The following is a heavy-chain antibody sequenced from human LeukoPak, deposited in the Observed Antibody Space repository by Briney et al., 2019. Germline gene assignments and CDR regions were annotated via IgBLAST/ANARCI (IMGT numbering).Heavy chain of an antibody. Sequence: GGSLRLSCAASGFTFSNAWMSWVHQAPGKGLEWVGRIKSKTDGGTTDSAAPVKGRFTISRDDSKNTLYLQMNSLKTEDTAVYYCTTLLAVAGLFDYWGQGALVTVSS. V-gene: IGHV3-15*01. J-gene: IGHJ4*02. CDR3: TTLLAVAGLFDY. D-gene: IGHD6-19*01. CDR2: IKSKTDGGTT. CDR1: GFTFSNAW.